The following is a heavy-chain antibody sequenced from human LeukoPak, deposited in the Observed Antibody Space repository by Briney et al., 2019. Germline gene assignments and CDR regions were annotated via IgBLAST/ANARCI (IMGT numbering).Heavy chain of an antibody. J-gene: IGHJ4*02. CDR1: GGSISSGGYY. CDR3: ASSPNYDFWSGYYGVYFDY. V-gene: IGHV4-31*03. Sequence: PSQTLSLTCTVSGGSISSGGYYWSWIRQHPGKGLKWIGYIYYSGSTYYNPSLKSRVTISVDTSKNQFSLKLSSVTAADTAVYYCASSPNYDFWSGYYGVYFDYWGQGTLVTVSS. D-gene: IGHD3-3*01. CDR2: IYYSGST.